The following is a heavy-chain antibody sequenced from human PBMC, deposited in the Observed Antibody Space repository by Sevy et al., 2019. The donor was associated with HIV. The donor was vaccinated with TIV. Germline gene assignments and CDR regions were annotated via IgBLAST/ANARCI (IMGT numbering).Heavy chain of an antibody. Sequence: ASVKVSCKASGYTFTSYAMNWVRQAPGQGLEWMGWINTNTGNPTYAQGFTGRFVFSLDTSVSTAYLQISSLKAVDTAVYYCARDPHYCSSTSCYGGGGGFDYWGQGTLVTVSS. CDR2: INTNTGNP. CDR1: GYTFTSYA. CDR3: ARDPHYCSSTSCYGGGGGFDY. J-gene: IGHJ4*02. D-gene: IGHD2-2*01. V-gene: IGHV7-4-1*02.